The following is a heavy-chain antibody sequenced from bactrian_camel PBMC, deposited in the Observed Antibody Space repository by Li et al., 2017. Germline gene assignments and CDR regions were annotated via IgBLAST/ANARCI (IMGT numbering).Heavy chain of an antibody. J-gene: IGHJ4*01. Sequence: QVQLVESGGGLVQPGGSLRLSCAASGYSSIVNCMGWYRQGIGEEREGVAAIFTSDDSTYYTDSVKGRFTISRENDKNTVYLQMNNLKPEDTAMYYCVDDCYGSRYYLARRTNVWGQGTQVTVS. CDR1: GYSSIVNC. CDR2: FTSDDST. CDR3: VDDCYGSRYYLARRTNV. V-gene: IGHV3S53*01. D-gene: IGHD6*01.